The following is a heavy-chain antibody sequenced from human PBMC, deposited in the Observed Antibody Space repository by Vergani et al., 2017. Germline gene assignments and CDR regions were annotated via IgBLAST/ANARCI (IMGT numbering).Heavy chain of an antibody. J-gene: IGHJ6*03. Sequence: EVQLVESGGGLVQPGGSLRLSCAASGFTFSSYWMSWVRQAPGKGLEWVANIKQDGSEKYYVDSVKGRFTISRDNAKNSLYLQMNSLRAEDTAVYYCAREATIFGVGIGGDNMDVWGKGTTVTVSS. CDR1: GFTFSSYW. D-gene: IGHD3-3*01. CDR3: AREATIFGVGIGGDNMDV. CDR2: IKQDGSEK. V-gene: IGHV3-7*01.